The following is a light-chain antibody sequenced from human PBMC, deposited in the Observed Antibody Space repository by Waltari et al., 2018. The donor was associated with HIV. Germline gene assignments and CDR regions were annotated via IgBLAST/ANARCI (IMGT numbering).Light chain of an antibody. Sequence: QSALPQPASVSGSPGQSITISCTGVRSDVGAYYKYVSWYQQHPGKAPKLLIFDVANRASGVSDRFSGSKSGNTASLTISGLQAEDEATYYCSSYTSSTVLFGGGTKLTVL. CDR1: RSDVGAYYKY. CDR3: SSYTSSTVL. J-gene: IGLJ2*01. CDR2: DVA. V-gene: IGLV2-14*03.